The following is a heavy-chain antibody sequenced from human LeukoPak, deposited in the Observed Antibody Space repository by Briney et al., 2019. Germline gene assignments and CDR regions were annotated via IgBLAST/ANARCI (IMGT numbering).Heavy chain of an antibody. CDR3: ASGTVGNYALDY. CDR2: IGTSSNNI. Sequence: GGSLRLSCAASGLTFSRYNMTWVRQAPGKGLEWVSSIGTSSNNIYYTDSVKGRFTISRDNAKNSLYLQVDSLRVEDTAVYFCASGTVGNYALDYWGQGTLVTVSS. V-gene: IGHV3-21*01. J-gene: IGHJ4*02. D-gene: IGHD1-7*01. CDR1: GLTFSRYN.